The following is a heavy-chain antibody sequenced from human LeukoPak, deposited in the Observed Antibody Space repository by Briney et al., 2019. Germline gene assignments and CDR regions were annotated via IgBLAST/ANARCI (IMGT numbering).Heavy chain of an antibody. D-gene: IGHD1-26*01. CDR2: IYHSGST. V-gene: IGHV4-38-2*02. CDR1: GYSISSGYY. J-gene: IGHJ3*02. Sequence: SETLSLTXTVSGYSISSGYYWGWIRPPPGKGLEWIGSIYHSGSTYYNPSLKSRVTISVDTSKNQFSLKLSSVTAADTAVYYCARDLTGSDAFDIWGQGAMVTVSS. CDR3: ARDLTGSDAFDI.